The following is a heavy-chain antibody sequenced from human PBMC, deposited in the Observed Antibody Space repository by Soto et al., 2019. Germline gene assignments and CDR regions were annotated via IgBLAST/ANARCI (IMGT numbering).Heavy chain of an antibody. J-gene: IGHJ4*02. CDR1: GGTFSTYT. Sequence: SVKVSCKASGGTFSTYTITWVRQAPGQGLEWMGRIIPIIGIINYAQKFQGRVTISADKSAGTAYMELTSLRSEDTAVYYCARGGEPIDYWGQGTLVTVSS. CDR3: ARGGEPIDY. CDR2: IIPIIGII. D-gene: IGHD2-21*01. V-gene: IGHV1-69*02.